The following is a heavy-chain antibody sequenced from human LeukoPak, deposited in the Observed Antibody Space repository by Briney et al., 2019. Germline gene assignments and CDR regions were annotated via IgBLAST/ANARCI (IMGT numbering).Heavy chain of an antibody. CDR1: GGTFSSYA. CDR3: ARGGRLRFLEWLSYYYYGMDV. CDR2: MNPNSGNT. D-gene: IGHD3-3*01. Sequence: ASVKVSCKASGGTFSSYAISWVRQATGQGLEWMGWMNPNSGNTGYAQKFQGRVTMTRSTSISTAYMELSSLRSEDTAVYYCARGGRLRFLEWLSYYYYGMDVWGQGTTVTVSS. V-gene: IGHV1-8*02. J-gene: IGHJ6*02.